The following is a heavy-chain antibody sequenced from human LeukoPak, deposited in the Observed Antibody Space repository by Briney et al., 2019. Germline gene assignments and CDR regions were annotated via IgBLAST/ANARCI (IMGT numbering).Heavy chain of an antibody. Sequence: SVKVSCKASGGTFSSYANSWVRQAPGQGLEWMGGIIPIFGSANYAQKFQGRVTITADESTSTAYMELSSLRSEDTAVYYCARARITGTHNAFDIWGQGTMVTVSS. J-gene: IGHJ3*02. CDR1: GGTFSSYA. CDR3: ARARITGTHNAFDI. D-gene: IGHD1/OR15-1a*01. CDR2: IIPIFGSA. V-gene: IGHV1-69*13.